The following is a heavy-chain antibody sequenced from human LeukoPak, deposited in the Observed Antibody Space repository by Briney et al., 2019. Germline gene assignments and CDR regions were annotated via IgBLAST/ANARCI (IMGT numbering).Heavy chain of an antibody. CDR2: INEDGSEQ. Sequence: PGGSLRLSCAASGFMFSGYWMNWVRHVPGKGLEWVANINEDGSEQFYVDSVRGRSTISRDNAKNSLYLQMNSLRAEDTAVYYCASRESSMSRSHWGQGTLVTVSS. CDR3: ASRESSMSRSH. D-gene: IGHD2/OR15-2a*01. V-gene: IGHV3-7*01. CDR1: GFMFSGYW. J-gene: IGHJ4*02.